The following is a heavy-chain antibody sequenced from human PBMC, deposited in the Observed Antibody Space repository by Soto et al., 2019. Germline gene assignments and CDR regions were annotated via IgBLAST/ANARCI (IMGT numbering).Heavy chain of an antibody. CDR1: GYTFTGYY. V-gene: IGHV1-46*01. D-gene: IGHD2-15*01. CDR2: INLSAGST. CDR3: AKDKFVFGAATKLRVVAATTSVTMDV. J-gene: IGHJ6*04. Sequence: ASVKVSCKASGYTFTGYYMHWVRQAPGQGLEWMGIINLSAGSTYYAQKFKGRVTMTRDTSTSTVYMELSSLGSEDTAVYYCAKDKFVFGAATKLRVVAATTSVTMDVWGKGTTVTVSS.